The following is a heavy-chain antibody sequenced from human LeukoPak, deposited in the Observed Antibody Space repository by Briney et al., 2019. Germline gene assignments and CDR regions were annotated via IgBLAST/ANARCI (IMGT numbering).Heavy chain of an antibody. V-gene: IGHV3-21*01. Sequence: GGSLRLSCAAPGFTFSSYSMNWVRQAPGKGLEWVSSISSSSSYIYYADSVKGRFTISRDNAKISLYLQMNSLRAEDTAVYYCAREGPYGDYFDYWGQGTLVTVSS. J-gene: IGHJ4*02. CDR1: GFTFSSYS. CDR2: ISSSSSYI. D-gene: IGHD4-17*01. CDR3: AREGPYGDYFDY.